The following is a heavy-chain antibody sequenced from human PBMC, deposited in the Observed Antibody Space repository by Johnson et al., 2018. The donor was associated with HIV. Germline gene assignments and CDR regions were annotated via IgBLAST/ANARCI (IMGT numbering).Heavy chain of an antibody. J-gene: IGHJ3*02. V-gene: IGHV3-30*04. D-gene: IGHD1-26*01. Sequence: VQLVESGGGVVQPGRSLRLSCAASRFTFSNYALHWVRQAPGKGLEWVAIISYDGSNKYYADSVKGRFTISRDNSKNTLYLQMNNLRAEDTAVYYCAKDRGSPGIPAAFDIWGQGTMVTVSS. CDR2: ISYDGSNK. CDR1: RFTFSNYA. CDR3: AKDRGSPGIPAAFDI.